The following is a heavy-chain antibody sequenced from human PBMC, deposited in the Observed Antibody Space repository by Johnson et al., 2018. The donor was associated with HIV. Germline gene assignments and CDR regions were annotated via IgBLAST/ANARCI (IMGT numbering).Heavy chain of an antibody. CDR2: ISSSGSTI. CDR3: ATRDPTYRPGAFDL. D-gene: IGHD1-14*01. V-gene: IGHV3-11*04. Sequence: QMLLVESGGALVQPGGSLRLSCAASGFTFSDYYMSWIRQAPGKGLEWVSYISSSGSTIYYADSVKGRFIISRDNAKNSLYLQMNSLRAEDTAVYYCATRDPTYRPGAFDLWGQGTMVTVSS. CDR1: GFTFSDYY. J-gene: IGHJ3*01.